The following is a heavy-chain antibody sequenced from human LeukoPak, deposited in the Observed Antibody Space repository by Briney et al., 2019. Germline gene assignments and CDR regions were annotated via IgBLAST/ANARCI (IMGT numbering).Heavy chain of an antibody. CDR1: GFTFSSYA. D-gene: IGHD3-10*02. Sequence: PGGSLRLSCAASGFTFSSYAMHWVRQAPGKGLEYVSAISSNGGSTYYANSVKGRFTISRDNAKNSLYLQMNSLRAEDTALYYCARFPGDLSSMFVYFDYWGQGTLVTVSS. CDR3: ARFPGDLSSMFVYFDY. CDR2: ISSNGGST. V-gene: IGHV3-64*01. J-gene: IGHJ4*02.